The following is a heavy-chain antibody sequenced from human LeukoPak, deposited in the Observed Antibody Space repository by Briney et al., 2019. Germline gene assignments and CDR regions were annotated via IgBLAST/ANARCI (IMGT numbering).Heavy chain of an antibody. CDR1: GFTFDDYA. V-gene: IGHV3-9*01. J-gene: IGHJ4*02. CDR3: AKDFTEGIAVAGTGFDY. D-gene: IGHD6-19*01. CDR2: TSWNSGSI. Sequence: GGSLRLSCAASGFTFDDYAMHWVRQAPGKGLEWVSGTSWNSGSIGYADSVKGRFTISRDNAKNSLYLQMNSLRAEDTALYYCAKDFTEGIAVAGTGFDYWGQGTLVTVSS.